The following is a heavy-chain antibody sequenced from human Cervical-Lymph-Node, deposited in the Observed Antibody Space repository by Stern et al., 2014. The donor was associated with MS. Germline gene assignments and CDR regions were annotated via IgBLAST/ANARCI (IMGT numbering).Heavy chain of an antibody. D-gene: IGHD3-10*01. CDR3: ARGTGDNWFDP. CDR1: GG. Sequence: QVQLVQSGAVVKKPGSSVKVSCKASGGISLVRQAPGQGLEWMGGVIAFVHTSHYAQKLQGRVTVTADPSANTTYLELTSLTSDDTAIYYCARGTGDNWFDPWGQGTLVTVSS. CDR2: VIAFVHTS. J-gene: IGHJ5*02. V-gene: IGHV1-69*12.